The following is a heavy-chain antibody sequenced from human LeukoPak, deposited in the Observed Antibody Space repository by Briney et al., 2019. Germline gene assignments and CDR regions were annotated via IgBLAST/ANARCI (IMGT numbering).Heavy chain of an antibody. CDR3: ARTYSSSFGY. Sequence: GGSLRLSCAASGFTVSSNYMSWVRQAPGKGLEWVSVIYSGGSTYYADSVKGRFTISSDNSKNTLYLQMNSLRAEDTAVYYCARTYSSSFGYWGQGTLVTVSS. V-gene: IGHV3-66*01. CDR1: GFTVSSNY. D-gene: IGHD6-13*01. J-gene: IGHJ4*02. CDR2: IYSGGST.